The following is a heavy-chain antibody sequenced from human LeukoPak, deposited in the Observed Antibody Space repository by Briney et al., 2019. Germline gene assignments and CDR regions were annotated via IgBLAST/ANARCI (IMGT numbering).Heavy chain of an antibody. V-gene: IGHV1-69*05. J-gene: IGHJ3*02. Sequence: ASVKVSCKASGGTFSSYAISWVRQAPGQGLEWMGGIIPIFGTANYAQKFQGRVTITTDESTSTAYMELSSLRSEDTAVYYCARRRRIAAAGTDAFDIWGQGTMVTVSS. CDR2: IIPIFGTA. CDR3: ARRRRIAAAGTDAFDI. D-gene: IGHD6-13*01. CDR1: GGTFSSYA.